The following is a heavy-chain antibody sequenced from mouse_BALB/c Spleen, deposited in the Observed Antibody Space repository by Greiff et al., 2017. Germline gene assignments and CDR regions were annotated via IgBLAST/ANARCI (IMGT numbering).Heavy chain of an antibody. J-gene: IGHJ3*01. CDR1: GYSITSDYA. CDR2: ITYSSNI. Sequence: EVQGVESGPGLVKPSQSLSLTCTVTGYSITSDYAWNGLRQFPGNKMEWMGYITYSSNITYNQTLKSRISITRDTSKNQFFLQLNSVTTEDTATYDCASSACFAYWGQGTLVTVSA. V-gene: IGHV3-2*02. CDR3: ASSACFAY.